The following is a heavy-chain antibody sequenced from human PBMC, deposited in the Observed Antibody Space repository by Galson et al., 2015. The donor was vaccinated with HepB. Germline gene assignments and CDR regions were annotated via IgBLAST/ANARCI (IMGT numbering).Heavy chain of an antibody. CDR3: ARVRGTVTSLRFDY. CDR1: GYTFTGYY. CDR2: INPNSGGT. J-gene: IGHJ4*02. Sequence: SCKASGYTFTGYYMHWVRQAPGQGLEWMGWINPNSGGTNYAQKFQGRVTMTRDTSISTAYMELSSLRSDDTAVYYCARVRGTVTSLRFDYWGQGTLVTVSS. D-gene: IGHD4-11*01. V-gene: IGHV1-2*02.